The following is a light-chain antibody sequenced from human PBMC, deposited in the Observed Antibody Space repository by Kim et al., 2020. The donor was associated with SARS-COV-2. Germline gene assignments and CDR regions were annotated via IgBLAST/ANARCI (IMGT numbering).Light chain of an antibody. CDR1: QSVSSSY. V-gene: IGKV3-20*01. J-gene: IGKJ4*01. CDR3: QQYGSSPGIT. CDR2: AAS. Sequence: SPGERATLSCRASQSVSSSYLAWYQQKPGQAPRLLIYAASSRATGIPDRFSGSGSGTDFTLTISRLEPEDFAVYYCQQYGSSPGITFGGGTKLEI.